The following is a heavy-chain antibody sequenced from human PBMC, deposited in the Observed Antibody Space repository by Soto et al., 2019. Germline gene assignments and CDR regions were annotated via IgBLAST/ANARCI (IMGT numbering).Heavy chain of an antibody. CDR1: GFTFRTYW. J-gene: IGHJ6*02. Sequence: EVQLVESGGGLVQPGGSLRLSCGASGFTFRTYWLSWVRQVPGKGLEWVANINQDGSEKHYVDSVKGRFTISRDNAKNSLHLQMSSLRAEDTALYYCARDGSTSWYSYDYHGMDVWGQGTTVTVSS. CDR3: ARDGSTSWYSYDYHGMDV. D-gene: IGHD5-18*01. V-gene: IGHV3-7*05. CDR2: INQDGSEK.